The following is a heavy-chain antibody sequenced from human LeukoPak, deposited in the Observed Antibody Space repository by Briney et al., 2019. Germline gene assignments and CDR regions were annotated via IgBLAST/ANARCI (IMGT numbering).Heavy chain of an antibody. J-gene: IGHJ3*02. CDR3: AKSSQGLLLWFGELLFSAFDI. CDR2: INPNSGGT. CDR1: GYTFTGYY. V-gene: IGHV1-2*02. Sequence: ASVKVSCKASGYTFTGYYMHWVRQAPGQGREWMGWINPNSGGTNYAQKFQGRVTMPRDTSISTAYMELSRLRSDDTAVYYCAKSSQGLLLWFGELLFSAFDIWGQGTMVTVSS. D-gene: IGHD3-10*01.